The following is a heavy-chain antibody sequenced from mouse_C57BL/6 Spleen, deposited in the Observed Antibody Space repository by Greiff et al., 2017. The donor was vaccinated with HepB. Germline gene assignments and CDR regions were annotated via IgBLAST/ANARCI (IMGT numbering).Heavy chain of an antibody. CDR3: ARLYGSSNYAMDY. CDR2: IYPGDGDT. V-gene: IGHV1-80*01. D-gene: IGHD1-1*01. J-gene: IGHJ4*01. Sequence: VQRVESGAELVKPGASVKISCKASGYAFSSYWMNWVKQRPGKGLEWIGQIYPGDGDTNYNGKFKGKATLTADKSSSTAYMQLSSLTSEDSAVYFCARLYGSSNYAMDYWGQGTSVTVSS. CDR1: GYAFSSYW.